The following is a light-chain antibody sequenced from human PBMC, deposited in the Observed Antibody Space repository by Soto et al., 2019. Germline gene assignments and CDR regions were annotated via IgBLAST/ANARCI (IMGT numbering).Light chain of an antibody. V-gene: IGLV2-23*01. CDR1: SSPVGIDNL. J-gene: IGLJ2*01. CDR3: CSYAGSATL. CDR2: EGR. Sequence: QSVLTQPASVSGSPGQSITISCTGTSSPVGIDNLVSWYQQYPGKAPKLIIYEGRKRPSGISDRFSGYRSDNTASLTISGLQAEDEADYYCCSYAGSATLFAGGTKLTVL.